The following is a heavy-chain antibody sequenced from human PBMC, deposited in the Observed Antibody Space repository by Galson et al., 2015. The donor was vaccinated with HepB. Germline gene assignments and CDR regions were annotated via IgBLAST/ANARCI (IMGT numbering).Heavy chain of an antibody. V-gene: IGHV3-21*01. J-gene: IGHJ6*02. Sequence: SLRLSCAASGFTFSSYSMNWVRQAPGKGLEWVSSISSSSSYIYYADSVKGRFTISRDNAKNSLYLQMNSLRAEDTAVYYCARGWAVADTYYYYGMDVWGQGTTVTVSS. CDR3: ARGWAVADTYYYYGMDV. D-gene: IGHD6-19*01. CDR1: GFTFSSYS. CDR2: ISSSSSYI.